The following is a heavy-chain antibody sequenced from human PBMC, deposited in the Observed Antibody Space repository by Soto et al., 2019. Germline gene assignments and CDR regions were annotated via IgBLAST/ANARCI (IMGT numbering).Heavy chain of an antibody. J-gene: IGHJ5*02. CDR3: ARARQYYDCELDP. CDR2: IYYSGST. D-gene: IGHD3-16*01. CDR1: GGSISSGGYY. Sequence: PSETLSLTCTASGGSISSGGYYWSWIRQHPGKGLEWIGYIYYSGSTNYNPSLKSRVTISVDTSKNQFSLKLTSVTAADTAIYYCARARQYYDCELDPWGQGTLVTVPQ. V-gene: IGHV4-31*03.